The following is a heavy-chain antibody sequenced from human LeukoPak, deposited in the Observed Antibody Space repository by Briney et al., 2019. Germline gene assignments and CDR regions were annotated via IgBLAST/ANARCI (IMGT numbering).Heavy chain of an antibody. CDR2: LSGSGGST. CDR1: GFTFSSYA. CDR3: AKQLGYCSDGSCYFPY. J-gene: IGHJ4*02. Sequence: GGSLRLSCAASGFTFSSYAMSWVRQAPGKGLEWVPALSGSGGSTYYADSAKGRFTISRDNSKNTLYLQMNSLRVEDTAVYYCAKQLGYCSDGSCYFPYWGQGTLVTVSS. D-gene: IGHD2-15*01. V-gene: IGHV3-23*01.